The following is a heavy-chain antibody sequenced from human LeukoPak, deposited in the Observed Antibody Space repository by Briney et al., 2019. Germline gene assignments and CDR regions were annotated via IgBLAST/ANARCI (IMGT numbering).Heavy chain of an antibody. CDR2: ISYDGSNK. CDR1: GFTFSSYA. V-gene: IGHV3-30-3*01. Sequence: GGSLRLSCAASGFTFSSYAMHWVRQAPGKGLEWVAVISYDGSNKYYADSVKGRFTISRDNSKNTLYLQMSSLRAEDTAVYYCARDFFESYQLPRIPSPYFDYWGQGTLVTVSS. J-gene: IGHJ4*02. CDR3: ARDFFESYQLPRIPSPYFDY. D-gene: IGHD2-2*01.